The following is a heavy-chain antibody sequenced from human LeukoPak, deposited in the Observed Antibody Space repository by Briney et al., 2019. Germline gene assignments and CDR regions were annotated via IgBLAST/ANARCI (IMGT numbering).Heavy chain of an antibody. V-gene: IGHV3-30*04. CDR2: ISYDGSNK. Sequence: GGSLRLSCAASGFTFSSYAMHWVRQAPGKGLEWVAVISYDGSNKYYADSVKGRFTISRDNSKNTLYLQMNSLRAEDTAVYYCARSGYSYGYFGMGVIDYWGQGTLVTVSS. CDR3: ARSGYSYGYFGMGVIDY. J-gene: IGHJ4*02. CDR1: GFTFSSYA. D-gene: IGHD5-18*01.